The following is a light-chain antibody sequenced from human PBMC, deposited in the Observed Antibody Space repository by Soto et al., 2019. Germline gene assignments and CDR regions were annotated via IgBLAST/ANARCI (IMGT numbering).Light chain of an antibody. CDR1: QSVSSY. CDR2: DAS. Sequence: EIVLTQSPATLSLSPGERATLSCRASQSVSSYLAWYQQKPGQAPRLLIYDASNRATGIPARFSCSGSGTDFPLTISSLEPEDFAVYYCQQRSNWPCTFGPGTKVDIK. J-gene: IGKJ3*01. CDR3: QQRSNWPCT. V-gene: IGKV3-11*01.